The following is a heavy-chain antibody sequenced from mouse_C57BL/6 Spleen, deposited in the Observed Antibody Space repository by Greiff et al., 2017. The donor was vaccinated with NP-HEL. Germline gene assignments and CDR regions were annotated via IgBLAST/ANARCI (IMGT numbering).Heavy chain of an antibody. V-gene: IGHV1-42*01. Sequence: VQLQQSGPELVKPGASVKISCKASGYSFTGYYMNWVKQSPEKSLEWIGEINPSTGGTTYNQKFKAKATLTVDKSSSTAYMQLKSLTSEDSAVYYCARSGDYDWYFDVWGTGTTVTGSS. D-gene: IGHD2-4*01. CDR2: INPSTGGT. J-gene: IGHJ1*03. CDR3: ARSGDYDWYFDV. CDR1: GYSFTGYY.